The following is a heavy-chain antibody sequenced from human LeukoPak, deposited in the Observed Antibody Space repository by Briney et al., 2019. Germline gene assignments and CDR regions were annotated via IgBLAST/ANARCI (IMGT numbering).Heavy chain of an antibody. V-gene: IGHV4-59*01. CDR1: GGSISSYY. CDR3: ARDRRRYSSRSDSWFDP. CDR2: IYDTGRI. Sequence: SETLSLTCTVSGGSISSYYWSWIRQPPGKGLEWIGYIYDTGRINYNPSLKGRVTISLDTSKNQFSLKVRSGTAADTAVYYCARDRRRYSSRSDSWFDPWGQGTLVTVSS. J-gene: IGHJ5*02. D-gene: IGHD6-13*01.